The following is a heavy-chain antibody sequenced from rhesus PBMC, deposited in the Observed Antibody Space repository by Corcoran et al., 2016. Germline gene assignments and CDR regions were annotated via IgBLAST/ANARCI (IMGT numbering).Heavy chain of an antibody. Sequence: EGQLVESGAGLVRPGGSLRLSCAASGFFFCDSRWNWVGQAPGKGLEWLAQIKRKVDGEAADFAASVKGRFSISRDDSKNMLYLQMDSLKTEDTAVYYCTTETPDSGSQVYWGQGVLVTVSS. CDR1: GFFFCDSR. CDR3: TTETPDSGSQVY. J-gene: IGHJ4*01. CDR2: IKRKVDGEAA. D-gene: IGHD5-24*01. V-gene: IGHV3-30*02.